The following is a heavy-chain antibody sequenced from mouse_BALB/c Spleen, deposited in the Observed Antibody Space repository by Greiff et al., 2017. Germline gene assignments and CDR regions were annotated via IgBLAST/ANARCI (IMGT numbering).Heavy chain of an antibody. CDR1: GYTFTSYW. CDR3: ATYYYGSRGYFDY. Sequence: VQLQESGPELVRPGASVKMSCKASGYTFTSYWMHWVKQRPGQGLEWIGMIDPSNSETRLNQKFKDKATLNVDKSSNTAYMQLSSLTSEDSAVYYCATYYYGSRGYFDYWGQGTTLTVSS. D-gene: IGHD1-1*01. CDR2: IDPSNSET. J-gene: IGHJ2*01. V-gene: IGHV1-74*01.